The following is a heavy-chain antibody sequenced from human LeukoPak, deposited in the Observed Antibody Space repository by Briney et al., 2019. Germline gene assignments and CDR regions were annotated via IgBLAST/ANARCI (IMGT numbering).Heavy chain of an antibody. CDR3: AREESGSGSYIVY. J-gene: IGHJ4*02. D-gene: IGHD3-10*01. V-gene: IGHV1-46*01. Sequence: GASVKVSCKASGGTFSSYAISWVRQAPGQGLEWMGIINPSGGSTTYAQKFQGRVTMTRNTSISTAYMELSSLRSEDTAVYYCAREESGSGSYIVYWGQGTLVTVSS. CDR1: GGTFSSYA. CDR2: INPSGGST.